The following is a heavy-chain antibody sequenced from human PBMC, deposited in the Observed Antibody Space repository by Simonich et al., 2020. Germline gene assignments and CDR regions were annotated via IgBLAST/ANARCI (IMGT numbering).Heavy chain of an antibody. V-gene: IGHV3-21*01. D-gene: IGHD3-10*01. CDR1: GFTFSSYS. J-gene: IGHJ3*02. CDR3: ARPVGGSGSYSFDAFDI. CDR2: ISSSSSYI. Sequence: EVQLVESGGGLVKPGGSLRLSCAASGFTFSSYSMNWVRQAPGKGRGWVSSISSSSSYIYYADSVKGRFTISRDNAKNSLYLQMNSLRAEDTAVYYCARPVGGSGSYSFDAFDIWGQGTMVTVSS.